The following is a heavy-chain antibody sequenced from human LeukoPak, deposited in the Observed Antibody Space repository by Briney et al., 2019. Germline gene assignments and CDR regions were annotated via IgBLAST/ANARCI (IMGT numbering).Heavy chain of an antibody. CDR3: ARATYDFWSGTRSYYFDY. D-gene: IGHD3-3*01. V-gene: IGHV4-59*01. J-gene: IGHJ4*02. CDR1: GGSISSYY. Sequence: SETLSLTXTVSGGSISSYYWSWIRQPPGKGLEWIGYIYYSGSTNYNPSLKSRVTISVDTSKNQFSLKLSSVTAADTAVYYCARATYDFWSGTRSYYFDYWGQGTLVTVSS. CDR2: IYYSGST.